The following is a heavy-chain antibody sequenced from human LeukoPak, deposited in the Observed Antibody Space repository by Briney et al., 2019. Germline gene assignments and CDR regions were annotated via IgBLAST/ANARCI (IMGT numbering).Heavy chain of an antibody. Sequence: GGSLRLSCAVSGFTFSRYWMSWVRQAPGKGLEWVGNIKQDGSEKYYVDSVKGRFTISRDNAKNSLYLQMNSLRAEDTAVYYCARESGDSGYAFDYWGQGTLVTVSS. D-gene: IGHD5-12*01. V-gene: IGHV3-7*01. CDR3: ARESGDSGYAFDY. CDR2: IKQDGSEK. J-gene: IGHJ4*02. CDR1: GFTFSRYW.